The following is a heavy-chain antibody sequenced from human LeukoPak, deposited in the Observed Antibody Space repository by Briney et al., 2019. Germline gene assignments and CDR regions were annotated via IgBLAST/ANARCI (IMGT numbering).Heavy chain of an antibody. D-gene: IGHD5-18*01. CDR3: ARDKLVTAMDYGGAFDI. CDR1: GGSVSSGSYY. Sequence: PSETLSLTCTVSGGSVSSGSYYWSWIRQPPGKGLEWIGYIYYSGSTNYNPSLKSRVTISVDTSKNQFSLKLSSVTAADTAVYYCARDKLVTAMDYGGAFDIWGQGTMVTVSS. CDR2: IYYSGST. J-gene: IGHJ3*02. V-gene: IGHV4-61*01.